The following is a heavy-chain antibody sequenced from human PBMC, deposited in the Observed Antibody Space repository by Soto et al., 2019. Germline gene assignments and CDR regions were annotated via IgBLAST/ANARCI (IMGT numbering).Heavy chain of an antibody. Sequence: GGSLRLSCAASGFTFDDYAMHWVRQAPGKGLEWVSLISWDGGSTYYADSVKGRFTISRDNSKNSLYLQMNSLRAEDTALYYCAKDGGRSGWNDCFDYWGHGTLVTVSS. J-gene: IGHJ4*01. CDR2: ISWDGGST. D-gene: IGHD1-1*01. CDR3: AKDGGRSGWNDCFDY. V-gene: IGHV3-43D*04. CDR1: GFTFDDYA.